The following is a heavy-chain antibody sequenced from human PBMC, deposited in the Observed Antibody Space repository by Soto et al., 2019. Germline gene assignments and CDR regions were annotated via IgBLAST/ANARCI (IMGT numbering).Heavy chain of an antibody. CDR2: IIPIFGTA. V-gene: IGHV1-69*13. D-gene: IGHD2-2*01. CDR3: ARARYCSSTSCLRQFDD. J-gene: IGHJ4*02. Sequence: SVKVSCKASGGTFSSYAISWVRQAPGQGLEWMGGIIPIFGTANYAQKFQGRVTITADESTSTAYMELSSLRSEDTAVYYCARARYCSSTSCLRQFDDWGQGTLVTVSS. CDR1: GGTFSSYA.